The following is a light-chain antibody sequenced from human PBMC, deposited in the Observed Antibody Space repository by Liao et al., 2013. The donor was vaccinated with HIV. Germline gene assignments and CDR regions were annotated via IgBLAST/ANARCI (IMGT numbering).Light chain of an antibody. CDR2: KDS. CDR3: QSADSSGTVV. J-gene: IGLJ2*01. V-gene: IGLV3-25*03. Sequence: SYELTQPPSVSVAPGETARVTCGGDNIGSKSVHWYQQKPGQSPVLVIYKDSERPSGIPERFSGSSSGTTVTLTISGVQAEDEADYYCQSADSSGTVVFGGGTKADRP. CDR1: NIGSKS.